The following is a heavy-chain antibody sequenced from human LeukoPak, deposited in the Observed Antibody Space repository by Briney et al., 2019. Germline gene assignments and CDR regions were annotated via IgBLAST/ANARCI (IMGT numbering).Heavy chain of an antibody. Sequence: GSSVKVSCKASGGTFSSYAISWVRQAPGQGLEWMGGIIPIFGTANYAQKFQGRVTITADESTSTAYMELSSLRSEDTAVYYCAVGWATLTVTTDHKPDFDYWGQGTLVTVSS. CDR1: GGTFSSYA. D-gene: IGHD4-11*01. V-gene: IGHV1-69*01. CDR2: IIPIFGTA. CDR3: AVGWATLTVTTDHKPDFDY. J-gene: IGHJ4*02.